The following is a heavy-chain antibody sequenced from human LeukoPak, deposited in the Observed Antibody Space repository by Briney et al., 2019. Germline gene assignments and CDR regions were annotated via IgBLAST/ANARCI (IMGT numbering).Heavy chain of an antibody. CDR2: ISGSGAGT. J-gene: IGHJ2*01. CDR1: KFTFRSYA. V-gene: IGHV3-23*01. D-gene: IGHD7-27*01. CDR3: AKDTQGLGMGYFDL. Sequence: GGSLRLSCAASKFTFRSYAMAWVRQAPGKRLECVSSISGSGAGTSYAASVRDRFTISRDNSKDTLYLQMNSLRAEDTATYYCAKDTQGLGMGYFDLWGRDTLVVVSS.